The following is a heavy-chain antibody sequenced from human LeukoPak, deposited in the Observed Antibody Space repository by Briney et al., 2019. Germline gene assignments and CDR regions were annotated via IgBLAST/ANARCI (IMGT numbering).Heavy chain of an antibody. D-gene: IGHD3-10*01. J-gene: IGHJ4*02. CDR3: AREEVITMVRGVIIKAFDY. CDR2: INPNSGGT. Sequence: GASVKVSCKASGYTFTGYYMHWVRQAPGQGLEWMGWINPNSGGTNYAQKFQGRVTMTRDTSISTACMELSRLRSDDTAVYYCAREEVITMVRGVIIKAFDYWGQGTLVTVSS. CDR1: GYTFTGYY. V-gene: IGHV1-2*02.